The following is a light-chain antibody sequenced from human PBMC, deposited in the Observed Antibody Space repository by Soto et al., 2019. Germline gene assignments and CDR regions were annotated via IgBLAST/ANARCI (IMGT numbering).Light chain of an antibody. CDR3: CSYAGSYTYV. CDR1: SIDVGGYNY. Sequence: QSVLTQPRSVSGSPGQSVTISCTGTSIDVGGYNYVSWYQQHPGKAPKLMIYDVSKRPSGVPDRFSGSKSGNTASLTISGLQAEDEADYYCCSYAGSYTYVFGTGTQLTVL. CDR2: DVS. V-gene: IGLV2-11*01. J-gene: IGLJ1*01.